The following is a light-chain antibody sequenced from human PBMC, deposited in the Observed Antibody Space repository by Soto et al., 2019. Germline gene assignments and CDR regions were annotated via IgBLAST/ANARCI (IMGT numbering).Light chain of an antibody. J-gene: IGKJ5*01. CDR2: GAS. CDR1: QSVSSSY. CDR3: QQYGKLPIT. Sequence: EIVFTQSPGTLSLSPGERATLSCRASQSVSSSYLAWYQQKPGQAPRLLISGASTRAAGIPDRFSGSGSGTDFTLTISSLEPEDFAVYYCQQYGKLPITFGQGTRLEIK. V-gene: IGKV3-20*01.